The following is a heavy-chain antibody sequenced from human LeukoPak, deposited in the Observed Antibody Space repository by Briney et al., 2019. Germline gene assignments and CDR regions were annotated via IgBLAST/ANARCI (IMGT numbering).Heavy chain of an antibody. J-gene: IGHJ5*02. Sequence: GGSLRLSCAASEFSVGSNYMTWVRQAPGKGLVWVSRINSDGSSTSYADSVKGRFTISRDNAKNTLYLQMNSLRAEDTAVYYCARERRWGSGYYTKYNWLDPWGQGTLVTVSS. D-gene: IGHD3-3*01. CDR3: ARERRWGSGYYTKYNWLDP. CDR1: EFSVGSNY. V-gene: IGHV3-74*01. CDR2: INSDGSST.